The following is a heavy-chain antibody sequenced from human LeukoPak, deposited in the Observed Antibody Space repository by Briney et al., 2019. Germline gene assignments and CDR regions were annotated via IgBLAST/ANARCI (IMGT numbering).Heavy chain of an antibody. CDR2: IGTAGDT. CDR3: ARDLVASGSYHHYYGMDV. Sequence: PGGSLRLSCAASGFTFSSYDMHWVRQATGKGLEWVSAIGTAGDTYYPGSVKGRFTISRENAENSVYLQMNSLTAGDTAVYYCARDLVASGSYHHYYGMDVWGQGTTVTVSS. D-gene: IGHD3-10*01. CDR1: GFTFSSYD. V-gene: IGHV3-13*01. J-gene: IGHJ6*02.